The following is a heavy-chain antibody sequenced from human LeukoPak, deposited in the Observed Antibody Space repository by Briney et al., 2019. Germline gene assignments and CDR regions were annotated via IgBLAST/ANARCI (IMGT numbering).Heavy chain of an antibody. CDR1: GGSFSVYY. Sequence: SETLSLTCAVYGGSFSVYYWSWVRQPPGKGLEWIGEINHSGSTNYNLSLKSRVTISVDTSKNQFSLKLSSVTAADTAVYYCARGRSGIAVAGTRGRYFDYWGQGTLVTVSS. CDR2: INHSGST. CDR3: ARGRSGIAVAGTRGRYFDY. V-gene: IGHV4-34*01. J-gene: IGHJ4*02. D-gene: IGHD6-19*01.